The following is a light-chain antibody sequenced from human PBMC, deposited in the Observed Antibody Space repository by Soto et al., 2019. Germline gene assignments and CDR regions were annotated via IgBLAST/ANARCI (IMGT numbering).Light chain of an antibody. V-gene: IGKV3-20*01. CDR1: QSVSSSY. CDR3: HQYGSSPLYT. J-gene: IGKJ2*01. Sequence: EIVLTQSPGTLSLSPGERATLSCRASQSVSSSYLAWYQQKPGQAPRLLIYGASSRATGIPDRFSGSGSGTDLTLTISRLEPEDFAVYYCHQYGSSPLYTFGKGTKLEIK. CDR2: GAS.